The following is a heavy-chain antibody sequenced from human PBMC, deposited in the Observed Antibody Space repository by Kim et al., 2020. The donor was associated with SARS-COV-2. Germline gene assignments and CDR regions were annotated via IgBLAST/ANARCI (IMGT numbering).Heavy chain of an antibody. J-gene: IGHJ5*02. CDR3: ARGGRGLSWFDP. Sequence: YADSVKGRFTISRDNDKNSLYLQMNSRRAEDTAVYYCARGGRGLSWFDPWGQGTLVTVSS. V-gene: IGHV3-11*04. D-gene: IGHD3-16*01.